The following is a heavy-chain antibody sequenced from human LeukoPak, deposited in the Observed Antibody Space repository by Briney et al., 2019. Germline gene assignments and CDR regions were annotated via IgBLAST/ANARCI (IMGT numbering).Heavy chain of an antibody. CDR1: GFTFSNYA. Sequence: GGSLRLSCAASGFTFSNYAMSWVRQAPGKGPEWVSTLSGSDSSTYYADSVRGRFTISRDNSKNTVFLQMNSLRVEDTAIYYCAKDQDVYSGSQSWGQGTLVTVSS. CDR3: AKDQDVYSGSQS. J-gene: IGHJ4*02. CDR2: LSGSDSST. D-gene: IGHD1-26*01. V-gene: IGHV3-23*01.